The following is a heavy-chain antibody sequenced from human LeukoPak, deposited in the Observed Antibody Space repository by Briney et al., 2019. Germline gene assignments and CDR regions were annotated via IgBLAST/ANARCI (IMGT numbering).Heavy chain of an antibody. CDR2: IIPIFGTA. CDR1: GYTFTGYY. Sequence: EASVKVSCKASGYTFTGYYIHWVRQAPGQGLEWMGGIIPIFGTANYAQKFQGRVTITADESTSTAYMELSSLRSEDTAVYYCARYLDYGDYRDFDYWGQGTLVTVSS. D-gene: IGHD4-17*01. V-gene: IGHV1-69*13. CDR3: ARYLDYGDYRDFDY. J-gene: IGHJ4*02.